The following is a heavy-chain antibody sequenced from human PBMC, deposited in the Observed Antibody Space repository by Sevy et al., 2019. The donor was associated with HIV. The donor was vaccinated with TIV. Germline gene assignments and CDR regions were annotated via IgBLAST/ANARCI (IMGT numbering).Heavy chain of an antibody. CDR3: AKVKGGSWYYYYYYMDV. CDR1: GFTFSSYA. CDR2: ISGSGGST. V-gene: IGHV3-23*01. Sequence: GGSLRLSCAASGFTFSSYAMNWVRQAPGKGLEWVSAISGSGGSTYYADSVKGRFTISRDNSKNTLYLQMNSLRAEDTAVYYCAKVKGGSWYYYYYYMDVWGKGTTVTVSS. J-gene: IGHJ6*03. D-gene: IGHD6-13*01.